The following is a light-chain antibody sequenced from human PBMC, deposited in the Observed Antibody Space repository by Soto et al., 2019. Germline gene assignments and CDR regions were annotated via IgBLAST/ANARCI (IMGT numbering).Light chain of an antibody. CDR1: SSDVGGYNY. CDR2: DVS. J-gene: IGLJ1*01. V-gene: IGLV2-14*04. CDR3: SSYTSSSTLYV. Sequence: GTSSDVGGYNYVSWYQQHPGKAPKLMIYDVSNRPSGVSNRFSGSKSGNTASLTISGLQAEDEADYYCSSYTSSSTLYVFGTGTKVTVL.